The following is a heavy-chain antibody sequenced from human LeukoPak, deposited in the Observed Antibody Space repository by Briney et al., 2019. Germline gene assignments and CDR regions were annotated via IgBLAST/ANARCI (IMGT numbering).Heavy chain of an antibody. CDR2: ISSSSSTI. Sequence: GGSLRLSCAASGFTFSSYSMNWVRQAPGKGLEWVSYISSSSSTIYYADSVKGRFTISRDNAKNSLYLQMNSLRAEDTAVYYCAKSRTGINDAFDIWGQGTMVTVSS. V-gene: IGHV3-48*04. J-gene: IGHJ3*02. CDR1: GFTFSSYS. D-gene: IGHD1-1*01. CDR3: AKSRTGINDAFDI.